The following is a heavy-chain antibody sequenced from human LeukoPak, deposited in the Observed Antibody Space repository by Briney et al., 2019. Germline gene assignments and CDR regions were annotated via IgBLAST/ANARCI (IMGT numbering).Heavy chain of an antibody. J-gene: IGHJ4*02. CDR2: INPNSGGT. CDR3: ARGADVLRYFDWLSHLDY. D-gene: IGHD3-9*01. Sequence: ASVKVSCKASGYTFTGYYMHWVRQAPGQGLEWMGWINPNSGGTNYAQKFQGRVTMTRDTSISTAYMELSRLRSDDTTVYYCARGADVLRYFDWLSHLDYWGQGTLVTVSS. CDR1: GYTFTGYY. V-gene: IGHV1-2*02.